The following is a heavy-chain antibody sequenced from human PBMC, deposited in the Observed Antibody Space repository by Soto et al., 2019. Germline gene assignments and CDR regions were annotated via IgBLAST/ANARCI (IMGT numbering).Heavy chain of an antibody. V-gene: IGHV3-33*01. CDR3: ARADDYGANGFDY. D-gene: IGHD4-17*01. CDR1: GFTFSRYG. Sequence: QVQLVESGGGVVQPGRSLRLSCAASGFTFSRYGMHWVRQAPGKGLEWVAVILDGGSDQNYVDSVKGRFTISRDNSKNSLYLQMNSLRAEDTAVYYCARADDYGANGFDYWGQGTLVTVSS. J-gene: IGHJ4*02. CDR2: ILDGGSDQ.